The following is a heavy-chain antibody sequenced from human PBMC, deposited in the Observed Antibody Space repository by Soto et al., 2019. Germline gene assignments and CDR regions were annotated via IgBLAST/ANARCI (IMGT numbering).Heavy chain of an antibody. Sequence: ASVKVSCKASGYTFTSYGISWVRQAPGQGLEWMGWISAYNGNTNYAQKLQGRVTMTTDTSTSTAYMELRSLRSDDTAVYYCAKGGGAYYDILTGYTSNWFDPWGQGTLVTVSS. D-gene: IGHD3-9*01. J-gene: IGHJ5*02. CDR3: AKGGGAYYDILTGYTSNWFDP. CDR2: ISAYNGNT. CDR1: GYTFTSYG. V-gene: IGHV1-18*04.